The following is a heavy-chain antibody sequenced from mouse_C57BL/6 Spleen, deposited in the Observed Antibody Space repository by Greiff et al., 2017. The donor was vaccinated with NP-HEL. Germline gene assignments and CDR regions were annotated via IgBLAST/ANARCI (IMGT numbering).Heavy chain of an antibody. D-gene: IGHD2-10*01. CDR1: GYSLTSGYY. CDR2: ISYDGSH. V-gene: IGHV3-6*01. J-gene: IGHJ3*01. CDR3: ASLLSWFAY. Sequence: EVKLMESGPGLVKPSQSLSLTCSVPGYSLTSGYYWNWIRQFPGNHLEWMGYISYDGSHNYNPSLKNRITITRDTSKNQFFLKLNSVTTEDTATYYCASLLSWFAYWGQGTLVTVSA.